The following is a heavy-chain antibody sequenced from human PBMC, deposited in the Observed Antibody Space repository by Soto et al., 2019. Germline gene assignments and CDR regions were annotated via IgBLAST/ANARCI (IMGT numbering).Heavy chain of an antibody. V-gene: IGHV5-51*01. CDR3: AIPHGDFSMKGRDAFDI. CDR1: GYSSTRYC. J-gene: IGHJ3*02. D-gene: IGHD3-22*01. Sequence: GESLQISCKGSGYSSTRYCIGWVRQMPGKGLEWMGIIYPGDFDTRYSPSFEGQVTISADKSISTAYLQRTSLTASDTAMYYCAIPHGDFSMKGRDAFDICGQGTMVTGSS. CDR2: IYPGDFDT.